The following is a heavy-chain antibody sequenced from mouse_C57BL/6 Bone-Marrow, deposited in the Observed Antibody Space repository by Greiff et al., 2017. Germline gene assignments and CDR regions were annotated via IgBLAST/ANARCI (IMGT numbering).Heavy chain of an antibody. Sequence: QVQLKESGPELVKPGASVKLSCKASGYTFTSYDINWVKQRPGQGLEWIGWIYPRYGSPKYNEKFKGKATLTVDTSSSTAYMELHSLTSEDSAVYFCARLEFDGSSGDWYFDVWGTGTTVTVSS. V-gene: IGHV1-85*01. D-gene: IGHD1-1*01. CDR2: IYPRYGSP. CDR3: ARLEFDGSSGDWYFDV. CDR1: GYTFTSYD. J-gene: IGHJ1*03.